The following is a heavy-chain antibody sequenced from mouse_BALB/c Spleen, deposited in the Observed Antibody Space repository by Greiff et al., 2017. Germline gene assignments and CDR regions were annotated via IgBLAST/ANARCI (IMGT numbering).Heavy chain of an antibody. J-gene: IGHJ4*01. CDR1: GYTFTEYT. D-gene: IGHD2-1*01. Sequence: EVMLVESGPELVKPGASVKISCKTSGYTFTEYTMHWVKQSHGKSLEWIGGINPNNGGTSYNQKFKGKATLTVDKSSSTAYMELRSLTSEDSAVYYCARFGGNYSPYYAMDYWGQGTSVTVSS. CDR2: INPNNGGT. V-gene: IGHV1-18*01. CDR3: ARFGGNYSPYYAMDY.